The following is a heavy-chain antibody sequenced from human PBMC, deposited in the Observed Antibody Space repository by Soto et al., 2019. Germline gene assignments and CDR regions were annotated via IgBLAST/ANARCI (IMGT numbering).Heavy chain of an antibody. CDR1: GFTFSSYA. CDR3: AKDSLPRSDGPPFDY. V-gene: IGHV3-23*01. CDR2: ISGSAGNT. J-gene: IGHJ4*02. Sequence: EVQLLESGGGLVQPGGSLRLSCAASGFTFSSYAMSWVRQAPGKGLEWVSGISGSAGNTKYADSVKGRFTISRDNSKNTLYLELKSLRAEDTAVYCCAKDSLPRSDGPPFDYLGQGTLVTISS.